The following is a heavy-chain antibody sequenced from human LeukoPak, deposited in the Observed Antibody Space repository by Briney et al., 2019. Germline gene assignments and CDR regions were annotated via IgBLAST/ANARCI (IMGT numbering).Heavy chain of an antibody. Sequence: SCKAXXYTFTXYGISWVRQAPGQRLEWMGWISVYNGHTNYAQKLQDRVTMTTDTATNTAYMELRSLRSDDTAVYHCARFCSGGGCYHNWFDPWGQGTLVTVSS. J-gene: IGHJ5*02. D-gene: IGHD2-15*01. CDR1: XYTFTXYG. CDR3: ARFCSGGGCYHNWFDP. V-gene: IGHV1-18*01. CDR2: ISVYNGHT.